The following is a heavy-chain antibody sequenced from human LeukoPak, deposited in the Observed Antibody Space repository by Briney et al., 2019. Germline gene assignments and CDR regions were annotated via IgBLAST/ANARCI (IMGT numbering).Heavy chain of an antibody. Sequence: ASVKVSCKASGYTFTSYGISWVRQAPGQALEWMGWISAYNGNTNYAQKLQGRVTMTTDTSTSTAYMELRSLRSDDTAVYYRAGRGRAGNNWFDPWGQGTLVTVSS. CDR3: AGRGRAGNNWFDP. CDR2: ISAYNGNT. V-gene: IGHV1-18*01. D-gene: IGHD1-1*01. CDR1: GYTFTSYG. J-gene: IGHJ5*02.